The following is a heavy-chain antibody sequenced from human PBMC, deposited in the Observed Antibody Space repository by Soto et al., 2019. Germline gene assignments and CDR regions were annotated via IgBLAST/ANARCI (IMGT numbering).Heavy chain of an antibody. D-gene: IGHD2-8*01. V-gene: IGHV3-9*01. CDR1: GFTFDDYA. CDR3: AKGKRVYAPNYYYYGMDV. Sequence: EVQLVESGGGLVQPGRSLRLTCAASGFTFDDYAMHWVRQAPGKGLEWVSGISWSSGSVGYADSVKGRFTISRDNAKNSLYLQMNSLRAEDTALYYCAKGKRVYAPNYYYYGMDVWGQGTTVTVSS. CDR2: ISWSSGSV. J-gene: IGHJ6*02.